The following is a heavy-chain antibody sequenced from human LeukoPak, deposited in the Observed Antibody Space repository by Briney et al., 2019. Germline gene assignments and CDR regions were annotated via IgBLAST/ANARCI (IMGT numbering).Heavy chain of an antibody. Sequence: SETLSLTCTVSGGSISSYYWSWIRQPPGKGLEWIGHIYYSGSTNYNPSLKSRVTISVDRSKNQFSLRLTFVTAADTAVYYCARAGPWQIDPWGQGTLVTVSS. D-gene: IGHD3-10*01. J-gene: IGHJ5*02. CDR2: IYYSGST. V-gene: IGHV4-59*01. CDR1: GGSISSYY. CDR3: ARAGPWQIDP.